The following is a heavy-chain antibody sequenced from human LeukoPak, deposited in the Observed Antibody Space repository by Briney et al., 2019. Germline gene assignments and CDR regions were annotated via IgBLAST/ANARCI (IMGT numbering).Heavy chain of an antibody. J-gene: IGHJ3*02. CDR1: GFTFSSYE. CDR2: ISSSGSTI. D-gene: IGHD6-13*01. CDR3: AKGYSSSWYQDAFDI. Sequence: PGGSLRLSCAASGFTFSSYEMNWVRQAPGKGLEWVSYISSSGSTIYYADSVKGRFTISRDNAKNSLYLQMNSLRAEDTAVYYCAKGYSSSWYQDAFDIWGQGTMVTVSS. V-gene: IGHV3-48*03.